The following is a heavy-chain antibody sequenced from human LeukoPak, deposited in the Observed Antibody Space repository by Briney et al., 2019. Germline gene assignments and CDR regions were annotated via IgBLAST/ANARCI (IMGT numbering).Heavy chain of an antibody. CDR3: ARSSGDSDHYYGMDV. D-gene: IGHD1-26*01. Sequence: GGSLRLSWAASGFTFSRHAMHWVRRAPGNGLELVSSISRNGDSTGYGNSVKGRFTISRDNSKNTLYLQMGTLRIEDMAIYYCARSSGDSDHYYGMDVWGQGTTVTVSS. V-gene: IGHV3-64*01. J-gene: IGHJ6*02. CDR1: GFTFSRHA. CDR2: ISRNGDST.